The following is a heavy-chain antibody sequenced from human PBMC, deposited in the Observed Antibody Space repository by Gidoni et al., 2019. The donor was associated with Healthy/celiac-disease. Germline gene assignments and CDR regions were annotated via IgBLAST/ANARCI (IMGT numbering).Heavy chain of an antibody. D-gene: IGHD3-16*01. CDR1: GFSLSTSGVG. CDR2: IYWNDDK. Sequence: QITLKESGPTLVKPTQTLTLTCTFSGFSLSTSGVGVGWIRQPPGKALEWLALIYWNDDKRYSPSLKSRLTITKDTSKNQVVLTMTNMDPVDTATYYCAHSGGSTFGGVWGYWGQGTLVTVSS. J-gene: IGHJ4*02. CDR3: AHSGGSTFGGVWGY. V-gene: IGHV2-5*01.